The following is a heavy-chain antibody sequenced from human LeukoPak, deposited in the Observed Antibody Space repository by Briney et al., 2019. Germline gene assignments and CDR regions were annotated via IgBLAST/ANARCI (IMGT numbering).Heavy chain of an antibody. CDR3: ARDALPDYDSSGYLRPPKYDFDY. V-gene: IGHV3-23*01. J-gene: IGHJ4*02. Sequence: GGSLSLSCAASGFTFSSYAMSWVRQAPGKGLEWVSVISASGGGTYYADSLTGRFTISRDNAKNSLYLQMNSLRAEDTAVYYCARDALPDYDSSGYLRPPKYDFDYWGQGTLVTVSS. D-gene: IGHD3-22*01. CDR2: ISASGGGT. CDR1: GFTFSSYA.